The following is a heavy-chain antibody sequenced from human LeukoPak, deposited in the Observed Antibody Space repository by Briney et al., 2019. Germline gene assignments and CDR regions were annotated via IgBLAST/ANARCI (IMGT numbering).Heavy chain of an antibody. CDR3: ARLEDSGYDLNY. V-gene: IGHV3-48*03. D-gene: IGHD5-12*01. CDR1: GFTFSNYE. J-gene: IGHJ4*02. CDR2: ISSSGRTI. Sequence: GGSLRLSCAASGFTFSNYEMNWVRQAPGKGLEWVSYISSSGRTIYYADSVKGRFTISRDNAKNSLYLQMNSLRAEDTAVYYCARLEDSGYDLNYWGQGTLVTVSS.